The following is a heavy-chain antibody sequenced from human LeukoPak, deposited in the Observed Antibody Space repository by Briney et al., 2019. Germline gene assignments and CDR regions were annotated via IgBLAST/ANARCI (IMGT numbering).Heavy chain of an antibody. D-gene: IGHD3-10*01. V-gene: IGHV4-30-4*01. J-gene: IGHJ4*02. Sequence: PSETLSLTCTVSGGSISSGDYYWSWIRQPPGKGLEWIVYIYYSGSTYYNPSLKSRVTISVDTSKNQFSLKLSSVTAADTAVYYCARGGKSLLLWFGESPTYFDYWGQGTLVTVSS. CDR3: ARGGKSLLLWFGESPTYFDY. CDR2: IYYSGST. CDR1: GGSISSGDYY.